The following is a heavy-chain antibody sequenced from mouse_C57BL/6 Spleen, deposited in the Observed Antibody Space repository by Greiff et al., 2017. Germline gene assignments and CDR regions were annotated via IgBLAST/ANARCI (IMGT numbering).Heavy chain of an antibody. CDR2: NRNKANDYTK. CDR3: ARDTGAIDY. Sequence: EVKLVESGGGLVQSGRSLRLSCATSGFTFSDFYMEWVRQAPGKGLAWIAENRNKANDYTKEYSASVKGRFIVSRDTSQSILYLQLNARSADDTAMYYCARDTGAIDYWGQGTSVTVSS. V-gene: IGHV7-1*01. J-gene: IGHJ4*01. CDR1: GFTFSDFY. D-gene: IGHD4-1*01.